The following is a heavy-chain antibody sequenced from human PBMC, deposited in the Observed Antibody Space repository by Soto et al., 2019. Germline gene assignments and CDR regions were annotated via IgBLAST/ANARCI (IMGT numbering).Heavy chain of an antibody. CDR3: TISPWFSEVTYCAS. D-gene: IGHD4-4*01. J-gene: IGHJ5*02. V-gene: IGHV1-69*05. CDR2: IITIYGTS. Sequence: QVQLLQSGAEVKKPGSSVKVSCKASGGTFTSYVISWVRQVPGQGLEWVGGIITIYGTSNYARRYQGRVTITTDETRTTAYMDLTSLRSDDTAVYYCTISPWFSEVTYCASWGQGTLITVSS. CDR1: GGTFTSYV.